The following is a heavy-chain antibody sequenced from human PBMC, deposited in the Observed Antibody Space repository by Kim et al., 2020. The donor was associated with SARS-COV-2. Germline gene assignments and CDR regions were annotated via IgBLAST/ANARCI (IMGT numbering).Heavy chain of an antibody. CDR3: GRAFNSGYSDS. V-gene: IGHV1-2*02. Sequence: NYAQKFQGRVTMARATSITTAYMELSSLTSDDTAVYYCGRAFNSGYSDSWGQGTLVTVSS. D-gene: IGHD5-12*01. J-gene: IGHJ4*02.